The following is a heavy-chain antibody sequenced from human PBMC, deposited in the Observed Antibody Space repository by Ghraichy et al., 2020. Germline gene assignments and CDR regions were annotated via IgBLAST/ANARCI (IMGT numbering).Heavy chain of an antibody. CDR3: ARDGTVTTGMDV. J-gene: IGHJ6*02. CDR2: INHSGST. CDR1: GGSFSGYY. V-gene: IGHV4-34*01. Sequence: SETLSLTCAVYGGSFSGYYWSWIRQPPGKGLEWIGEINHSGSTNYNPSLKSRVTISVDTSKNQSSLKLSSVTAADTAVYYCARDGTVTTGMDVWGQGTTVTVSS. D-gene: IGHD4-17*01.